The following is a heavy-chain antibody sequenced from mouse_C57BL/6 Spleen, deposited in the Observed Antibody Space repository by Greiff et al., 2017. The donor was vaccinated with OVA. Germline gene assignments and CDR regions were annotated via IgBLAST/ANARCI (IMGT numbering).Heavy chain of an antibody. CDR2: ISSGSSTI. CDR3: ATYAMDY. V-gene: IGHV5-17*01. CDR1: GFTFSDYG. J-gene: IGHJ4*01. Sequence: EVHLVESGGGLVKPGGSLKLSCAASGFTFSDYGMHWVRQAPEKGLEWVAYISSGSSTIYYADTVKSRFTISRDNAKNTLFLQMTSLRSEDTAMYYCATYAMDYWGQGTSVTVSS.